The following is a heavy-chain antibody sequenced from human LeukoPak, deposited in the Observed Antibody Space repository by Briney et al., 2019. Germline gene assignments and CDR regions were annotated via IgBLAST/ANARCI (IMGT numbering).Heavy chain of an antibody. CDR1: GFTFSSYG. CDR3: AKSGRKYSSGWYDDY. J-gene: IGHJ4*02. Sequence: GGSLRLSCAASGFTFSSYGMHWVRQAPGKGLEWVAVIWYDGSNKYYADSVKGRFTISRDNSKNTLYLRMNSLRAEDTAVYYCAKSGRKYSSGWYDDYWGQGTLVTVSS. D-gene: IGHD6-19*01. V-gene: IGHV3-33*06. CDR2: IWYDGSNK.